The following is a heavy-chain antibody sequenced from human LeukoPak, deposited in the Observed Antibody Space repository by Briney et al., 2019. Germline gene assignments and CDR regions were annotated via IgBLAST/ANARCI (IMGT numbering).Heavy chain of an antibody. CDR2: VYYSGTT. CDR1: GGSISLSYYY. Sequence: SETLSLTCSVSGGSISLSYYYWGWIRQPPGKALEWIGSVYYSGTTSYNPSLKSRVTISVDMSKNQFSLKLSSVTAADTAVYYCASSTDLLPFYWGQGTLVTVSS. CDR3: ASSTDLLPFY. V-gene: IGHV4-39*01. J-gene: IGHJ4*02. D-gene: IGHD2-15*01.